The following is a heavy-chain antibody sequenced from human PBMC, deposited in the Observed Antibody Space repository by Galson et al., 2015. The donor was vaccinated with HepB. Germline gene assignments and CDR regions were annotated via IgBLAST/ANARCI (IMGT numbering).Heavy chain of an antibody. CDR2: ISGSSTYI. CDR3: ARVFGRQPDY. D-gene: IGHD3-10*01. J-gene: IGHJ4*02. Sequence: SLRLSCAASGFTFSSYSMNWVRQAPGKGLEWVSSISGSSTYIYYADSVKGRFTISRENAKNSLYLQMNSLRAEDTAVYYCARVFGRQPDYWGQGTLVTVSS. V-gene: IGHV3-21*01. CDR1: GFTFSSYS.